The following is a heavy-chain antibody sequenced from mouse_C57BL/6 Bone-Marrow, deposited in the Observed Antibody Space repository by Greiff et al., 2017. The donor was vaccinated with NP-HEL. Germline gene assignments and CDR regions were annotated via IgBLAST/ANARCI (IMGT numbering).Heavy chain of an antibody. Sequence: EVQRVESGGDLVKPGGSLKLSCAASGFTFSSYGMSWVRQTPDKRLEWVATISTGGSYTYYPDSVKGRFTISRDNSKNTLYLQMSSLKSEDTAVYYCARHYYRYDMDYWGQGTTLTVSS. D-gene: IGHD2-14*01. CDR1: GFTFSSYG. J-gene: IGHJ2*01. CDR2: ISTGGSYT. CDR3: ARHYYRYDMDY. V-gene: IGHV5-6*01.